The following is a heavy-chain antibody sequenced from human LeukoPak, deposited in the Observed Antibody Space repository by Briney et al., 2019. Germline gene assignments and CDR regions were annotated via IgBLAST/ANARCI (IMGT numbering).Heavy chain of an antibody. CDR3: ARECVLRV. D-gene: IGHD3-16*01. V-gene: IGHV3-11*05. Sequence: GGSLRLSCAASGFTFSDYYMTWIRQAPGKGLEWVSYISSSSSYTNYAASVRGRFTVSRDNAKNSLYLQMNSLRAEDTAVYYCARECVLRVWGQGTLVTVSS. CDR2: ISSSSSYT. CDR1: GFTFSDYY. J-gene: IGHJ4*02.